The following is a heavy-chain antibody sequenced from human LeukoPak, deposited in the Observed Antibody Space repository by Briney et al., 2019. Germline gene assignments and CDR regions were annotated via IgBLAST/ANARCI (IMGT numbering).Heavy chain of an antibody. V-gene: IGHV4-31*03. J-gene: IGHJ4*02. CDR1: GGSISSGGYY. CDR2: IYYSGNT. CDR3: ARGLSRGYSYGRFDY. Sequence: SETLSLTCTVSGGSISSGGYYWNWIRQHPGKGLEWIGYIYYSGNTYYNPSLKSRVTISVDTSKNQFSLKLSSVTAADTAVYYCARGLSRGYSYGRFDYWGQGTLVTVSS. D-gene: IGHD5-18*01.